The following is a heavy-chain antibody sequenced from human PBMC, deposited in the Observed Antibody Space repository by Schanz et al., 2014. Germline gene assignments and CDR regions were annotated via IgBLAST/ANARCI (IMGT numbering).Heavy chain of an antibody. V-gene: IGHV3-23*01. Sequence: EVQLLESGGGLVQPGESLRVSCAASGFTFNSYAMSWVRQAPGRGLEWVSGISGSGGTTHYADSVEGRFTISRVNSKNTLYLQMNSLSADDTAVFYCAKGMGYCSGGTCYDYYYYGLDVWGQGTTVTVSS. CDR2: ISGSGGTT. CDR3: AKGMGYCSGGTCYDYYYYGLDV. D-gene: IGHD2-15*01. J-gene: IGHJ6*02. CDR1: GFTFNSYA.